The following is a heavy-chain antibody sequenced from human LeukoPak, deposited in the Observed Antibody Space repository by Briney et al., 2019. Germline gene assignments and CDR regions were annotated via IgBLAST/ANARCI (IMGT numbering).Heavy chain of an antibody. CDR3: ARDRNPYDFEGDHPNDY. D-gene: IGHD3-3*01. CDR1: GYFFPSYG. CDR2: ITPSNGNT. J-gene: IGHJ4*02. V-gene: IGHV1-18*01. Sequence: ASVKVSCKTSGYFFPSYGISWVRQAPGQGLEWIGWITPSNGNTHYAQNFQGRVTVTTDTSTSTVYMELGSLRSDDTAVYYCARDRNPYDFEGDHPNDYWGQGTLVTVSS.